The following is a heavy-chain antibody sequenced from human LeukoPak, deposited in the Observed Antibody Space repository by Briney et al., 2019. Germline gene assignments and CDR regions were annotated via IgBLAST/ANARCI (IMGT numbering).Heavy chain of an antibody. Sequence: QPGGSLRLSCAASGFTFSSYAMSWVRQAPGKGLEWVSAISGSGGSTYYADSVKGLFTISRDNSKNTLYLQMNTLRAEDTAVYYCAKTTTVVTPSDYWGQGTLVTVSS. J-gene: IGHJ4*02. D-gene: IGHD4-23*01. V-gene: IGHV3-23*01. CDR1: GFTFSSYA. CDR3: AKTTTVVTPSDY. CDR2: ISGSGGST.